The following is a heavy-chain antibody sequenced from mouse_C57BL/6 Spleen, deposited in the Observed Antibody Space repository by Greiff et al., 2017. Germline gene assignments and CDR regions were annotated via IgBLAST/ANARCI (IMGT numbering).Heavy chain of an antibody. CDR2: INPSNGGT. V-gene: IGHV1-53*01. J-gene: IGHJ2*01. Sequence: QVQLQQPGAELVKPGASVKMSCKASGYTFTSYWMHWVKQRPGQGLEWIGNINPSNGGTNYNEKFKSKATLTVDKSSSTAYMQLSSLTSEDSAVYYCARDHYGSSYPFDYWGQGTTLTVSS. D-gene: IGHD1-1*01. CDR3: ARDHYGSSYPFDY. CDR1: GYTFTSYW.